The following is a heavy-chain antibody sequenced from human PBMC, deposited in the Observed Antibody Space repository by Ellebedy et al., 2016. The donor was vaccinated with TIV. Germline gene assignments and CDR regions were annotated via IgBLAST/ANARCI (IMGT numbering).Heavy chain of an antibody. Sequence: GGSLRLXXAASGFTFSSYSMNWVRQAPGKGLEWVSYISSSSSTIYYADSVKGRFTISRDNAKNSLYLQMNSLRDEDTAVYYCARTILGYFDLWGRGTLVTVSS. CDR2: ISSSSSTI. D-gene: IGHD5-24*01. CDR3: ARTILGYFDL. V-gene: IGHV3-48*02. J-gene: IGHJ2*01. CDR1: GFTFSSYS.